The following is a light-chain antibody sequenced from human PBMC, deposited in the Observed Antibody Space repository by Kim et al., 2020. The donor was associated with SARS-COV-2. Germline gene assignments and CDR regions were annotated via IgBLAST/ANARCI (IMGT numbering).Light chain of an antibody. Sequence: EIVLTQSPGTMSLSPGERATLSCRASQSVPTNYLAWYQQKPGQPPSLLIYRASSRATDIPDRFSGSGSGTDFTLTISRLEPEDFAVYYCQQYGRSPKTFGQGTKLEI. CDR1: QSVPTNY. CDR3: QQYGRSPKT. J-gene: IGKJ2*01. CDR2: RAS. V-gene: IGKV3-20*01.